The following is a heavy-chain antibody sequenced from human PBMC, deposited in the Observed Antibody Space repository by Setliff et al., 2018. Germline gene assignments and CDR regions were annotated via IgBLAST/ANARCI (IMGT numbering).Heavy chain of an antibody. V-gene: IGHV4-31*03. CDR3: ARGDCGGDCYSEYYFDY. Sequence: NPSETLSLTCTVSGGSISSGGSYWSWIRQHPGKGLEWIGYIYYSGSTYYNPSLKSRVTISVDTSKNQFSLKLSSVTAADTAVYYCARGDCGGDCYSEYYFDYWGQGTLVTVSS. J-gene: IGHJ4*02. CDR2: IYYSGST. D-gene: IGHD2-21*02. CDR1: GGSISSGGSY.